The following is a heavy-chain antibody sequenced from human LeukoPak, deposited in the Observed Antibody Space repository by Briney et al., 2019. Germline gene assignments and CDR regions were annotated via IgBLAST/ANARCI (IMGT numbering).Heavy chain of an antibody. CDR2: IRYDGSNK. CDR3: ARDPGSYYEDYYYGMDV. J-gene: IGHJ6*02. V-gene: IGHV3-30*02. Sequence: GGSLRLSCAASGFTFSSYGMHWVRQAPGKGLEWVAFIRYDGSNKYYADSVEGRFTISRDNSKNTLYLQMNSLRAEDTAVYYCARDPGSYYEDYYYGMDVWGQGTTVTVSS. CDR1: GFTFSSYG. D-gene: IGHD1-26*01.